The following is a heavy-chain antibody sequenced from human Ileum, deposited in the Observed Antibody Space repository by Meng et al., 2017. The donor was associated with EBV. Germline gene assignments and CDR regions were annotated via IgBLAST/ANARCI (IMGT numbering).Heavy chain of an antibody. CDR3: ARYRLQNDYGDQLCYFDY. CDR1: GGSCSGYY. D-gene: IGHD4-17*01. V-gene: IGHV4-34*01. CDR2: INHSGNT. Sequence: VALPGGGAGRLAPSGALALACVVYGGSCSGYYWSWIRQPPGKGLEWIGEINHSGNTNYNPSLKSRVNISLDTSKNQFSLKLSSVTAADTAVYYRARYRLQNDYGDQLCYFDYLGQGTLVTVSS. J-gene: IGHJ4*02.